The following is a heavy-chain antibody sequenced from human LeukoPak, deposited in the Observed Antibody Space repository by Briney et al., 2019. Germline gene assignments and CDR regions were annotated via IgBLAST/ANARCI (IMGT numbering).Heavy chain of an antibody. D-gene: IGHD2-2*01. J-gene: IGHJ4*02. CDR1: GGSISSSSYY. CDR2: IYYSGST. V-gene: IGHV4-39*07. Sequence: SETLSLTCTVSGGSISSSSYYWGWIRQPPGKGLEWIGSIYYSGSTYYNPSLKSRVTISVDTSKNQFSLKLSSVTAADTAVYYCARAGIVVVPAGAYFDYWGQGTLVTVSS. CDR3: ARAGIVVVPAGAYFDY.